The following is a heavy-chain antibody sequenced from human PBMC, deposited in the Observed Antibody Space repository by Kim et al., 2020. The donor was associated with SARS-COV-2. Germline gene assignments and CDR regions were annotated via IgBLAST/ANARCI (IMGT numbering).Heavy chain of an antibody. J-gene: IGHJ5*02. CDR1: GYTLSNSG. CDR2: VSPYTGNT. D-gene: IGHD1-1*01. Sequence: ASVKVSCKASGYTLSNSGISWVRQAPGQGLEWMGWVSPYTGNTKYAQKFQGRVAMTTDTSTDTAYMELRSLGSVDTAVYYCAGDKDYWNDSPNWFDPWGQGTLVTVPS. V-gene: IGHV1-18*01. CDR3: AGDKDYWNDSPNWFDP.